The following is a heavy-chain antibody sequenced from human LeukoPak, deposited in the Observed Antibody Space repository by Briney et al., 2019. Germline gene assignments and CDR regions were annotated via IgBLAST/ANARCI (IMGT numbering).Heavy chain of an antibody. D-gene: IGHD5-24*01. CDR2: ISSSSSYI. V-gene: IGHV3-21*01. J-gene: IGHJ4*02. Sequence: GGSLRLSCAASGFTFSSFSMNWVRQAPGKGLEWVPSISSSSSYIYYADSVKGRFTISRDNAKNSLYLQMNSLRAEDTAVYYCARDRGRWLQPSYYFDYWGQGTLVTVSS. CDR1: GFTFSSFS. CDR3: ARDRGRWLQPSYYFDY.